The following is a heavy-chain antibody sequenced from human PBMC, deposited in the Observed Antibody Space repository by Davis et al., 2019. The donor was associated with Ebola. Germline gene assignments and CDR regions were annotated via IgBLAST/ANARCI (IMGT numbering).Heavy chain of an antibody. CDR3: ARPVGDTIMVYFDY. CDR2: IYYSGST. Sequence: MPSETLFLTCAVSGGSISSGGYSWSWIRQPPGKGLEWIGYIYYSGSTYYNPSLKSRVTISVDTSKNQFSLKLSSVTAADTAVYYCARPVGDTIMVYFDYWGQGTLVTVSS. CDR1: GGSISSGGYS. D-gene: IGHD2-8*01. J-gene: IGHJ4*02. V-gene: IGHV4-30-2*03.